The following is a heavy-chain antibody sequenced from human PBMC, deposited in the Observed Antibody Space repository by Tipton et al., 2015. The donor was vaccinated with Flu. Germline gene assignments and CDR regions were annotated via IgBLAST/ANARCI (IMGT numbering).Heavy chain of an antibody. CDR3: ARDKVGVGALNYFNF. J-gene: IGHJ4*02. CDR1: GFTLRNYA. Sequence: SLRLSCSASGFTLRNYAMHWVRQAPGKGLEWVAVIWYDGSDKYYADSVQGRFTVSRDNSKNTLYLQMNSLRAEDTAVYYCARDKVGVGALNYFNFWGQGTLVTVSP. V-gene: IGHV3-33*01. D-gene: IGHD1-26*01. CDR2: IWYDGSDK.